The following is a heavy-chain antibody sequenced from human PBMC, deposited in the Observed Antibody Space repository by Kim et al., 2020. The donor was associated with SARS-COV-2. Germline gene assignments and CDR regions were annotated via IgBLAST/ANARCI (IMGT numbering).Heavy chain of an antibody. V-gene: IGHV3-49*03. Sequence: GGSLRLSCTASGFTFGDYAMSWFRQAPGKGLEWVGFIRSKAYGGTTEYAAFVKGRFTISRDDSKSIAYLQMNSLKTEDTAVYYCTRDREWIQLWLAVENYFDYWGQGTLVTVSS. D-gene: IGHD5-18*01. CDR3: TRDREWIQLWLAVENYFDY. J-gene: IGHJ4*02. CDR1: GFTFGDYA. CDR2: IRSKAYGGTT.